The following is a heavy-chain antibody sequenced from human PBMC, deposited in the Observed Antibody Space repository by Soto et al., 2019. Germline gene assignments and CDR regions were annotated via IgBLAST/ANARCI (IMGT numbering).Heavy chain of an antibody. CDR3: ARDKAWYYYYSSGYYPFDY. V-gene: IGHV1-69*01. Sequence: QVQLVQSGAEVKKPGSSVKVSCKASGGTFSSYAISWVRQAPGQGLEWMGGLIPIFGTANYAQKFQGRVTITADESTSTAYMELSSLRSEDTAVYYCARDKAWYYYYSSGYYPFDYWGQGTLVTVSS. J-gene: IGHJ4*02. D-gene: IGHD3-22*01. CDR1: GGTFSSYA. CDR2: LIPIFGTA.